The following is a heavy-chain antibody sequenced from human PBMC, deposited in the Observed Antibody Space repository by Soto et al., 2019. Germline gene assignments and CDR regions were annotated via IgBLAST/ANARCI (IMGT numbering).Heavy chain of an antibody. CDR2: MNPNSGKA. V-gene: IGHV1-8*01. J-gene: IGHJ6*03. CDR1: GYTFTSYD. D-gene: IGHD4-17*01. Sequence: ASVKVSCKASGYTFTSYDINWVRQATGQGLEWMGWMNPNSGKAGYAQKFQGRVTMTRNTSIGKAYMELSSLRSEDTAVYYSASGVWDTVTTPYYYYYLDVWGKGTTVTVSS. CDR3: ASGVWDTVTTPYYYYYLDV.